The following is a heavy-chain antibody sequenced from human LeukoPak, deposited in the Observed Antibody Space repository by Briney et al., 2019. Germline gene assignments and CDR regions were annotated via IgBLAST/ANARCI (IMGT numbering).Heavy chain of an antibody. CDR1: GGSISPYF. CDR3: ARDDYRGVTNLDP. Sequence: SETLSLTCTVSGGSISPYFWSWIRQPPGKGLEWIGYISYTGSTNYNPSLKSRVTISVDTSKNQLSLQLTSVTAADTAVYYCARDDYRGVTNLDPWGQGTLVTVSS. V-gene: IGHV4-59*01. CDR2: ISYTGST. J-gene: IGHJ5*02. D-gene: IGHD3-10*01.